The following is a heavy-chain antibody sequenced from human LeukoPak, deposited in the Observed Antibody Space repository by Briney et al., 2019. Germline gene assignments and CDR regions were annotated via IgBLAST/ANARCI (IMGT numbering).Heavy chain of an antibody. Sequence: PSETLSLTCVVYGGSYSGYYWSWIRQPAGKGLEWIGRIYTSGSTNYNPSLKGRVTMSVDTSKNQFSLKLSSVTAADTAVYYCARSLRGGVDWLLSGGVESAFDIWGQETMVTVSS. CDR2: IYTSGST. D-gene: IGHD3-9*01. CDR1: GGSYSGYY. V-gene: IGHV4-59*10. J-gene: IGHJ3*02. CDR3: ARSLRGGVDWLLSGGVESAFDI.